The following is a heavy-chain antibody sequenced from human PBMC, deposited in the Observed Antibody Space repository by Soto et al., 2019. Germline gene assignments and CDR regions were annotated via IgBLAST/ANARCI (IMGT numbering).Heavy chain of an antibody. D-gene: IGHD3-22*01. V-gene: IGHV5-51*01. CDR2: IYPGDSDT. CDR3: ARHFPGYDSRGYYPDY. Sequence: GESLKISCKGSGYSFTSYWIGWVRQMPGKGLEWMGIIYPGDSDTRYRPSFQGQVTISADKSISTAYLQWSSLKASDTAMYYCARHFPGYDSRGYYPDYWGQGTLVTVSS. CDR1: GYSFTSYW. J-gene: IGHJ4*02.